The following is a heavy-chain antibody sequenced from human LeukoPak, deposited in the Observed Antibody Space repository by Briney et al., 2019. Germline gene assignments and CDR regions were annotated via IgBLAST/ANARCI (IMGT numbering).Heavy chain of an antibody. V-gene: IGHV3-53*01. Sequence: GGSLRLSCAASGFTVSSNYMSWVRQAPGKGLEWVSVIYSGGSTYYADSVKGRFTISRDNSKNTLYLQMNSLRAEDTAIYYCAKDRESSSWYTDFWGQGTLVTVSS. CDR3: AKDRESSSWYTDF. J-gene: IGHJ4*02. D-gene: IGHD6-13*01. CDR1: GFTVSSNY. CDR2: IYSGGST.